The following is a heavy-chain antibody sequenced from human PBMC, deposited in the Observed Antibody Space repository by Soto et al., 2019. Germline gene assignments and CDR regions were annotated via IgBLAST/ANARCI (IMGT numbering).Heavy chain of an antibody. CDR2: IYIDNNT. V-gene: IGHV3-53*02. CDR1: GFTVSSDS. CDR3: ARHYSAMGV. Sequence: EVQLVETGVDLIQPGGSLRLSCAASGFTVSSDSMTWVRPDPGKGLEWISIIYIDNNTDYADSVKGRFSISRDTSKNILYLQMNSLRAEDTAEYYCARHYSAMGVWGQGTTVTVSS. J-gene: IGHJ6*02.